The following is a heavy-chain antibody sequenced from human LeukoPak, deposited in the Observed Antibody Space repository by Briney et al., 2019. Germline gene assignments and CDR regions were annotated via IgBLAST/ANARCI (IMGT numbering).Heavy chain of an antibody. Sequence: SQTLSLTCTVSGGSISSGSYNWSWIRQPAGKGLEWIGRFYPSGSTNYNPSLKTRVTISVDTSKNQFSLKLSSVTAADTAVYFCARETNGYYDHWGQGTLVTVSS. CDR1: GGSISSGSYN. CDR2: FYPSGST. J-gene: IGHJ4*02. D-gene: IGHD3-22*01. V-gene: IGHV4-61*02. CDR3: ARETNGYYDH.